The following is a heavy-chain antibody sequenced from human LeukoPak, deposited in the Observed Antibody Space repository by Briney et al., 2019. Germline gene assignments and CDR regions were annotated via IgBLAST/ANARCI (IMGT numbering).Heavy chain of an antibody. V-gene: IGHV3-15*01. Sequence: GGSLRLSCAASGFTFSNAWMSWVRQAPGKGLEWVGRIKSKTDGGTTDYAAPVKGRFTISRDDSKNTLYLQMNSLKTEDTAVYYCTTKITMIVVVINDYWGQGTLVTVSS. J-gene: IGHJ4*02. D-gene: IGHD3-22*01. CDR2: IKSKTDGGTT. CDR3: TTKITMIVVVINDY. CDR1: GFTFSNAW.